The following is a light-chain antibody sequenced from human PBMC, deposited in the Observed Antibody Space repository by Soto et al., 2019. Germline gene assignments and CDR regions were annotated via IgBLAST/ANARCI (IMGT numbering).Light chain of an antibody. V-gene: IGLV2-8*01. Sequence: QSVLTQPPSASGSPGQSVAISCTGTSSDVGGYNYVSWYQQHPGNAPKLMIYEVNKRPSGVPDRFSGSKSGNTASLTASGLQAEDEADYYCSSYAGSSNVFGTGTKVTVL. CDR1: SSDVGGYNY. CDR3: SSYAGSSNV. J-gene: IGLJ1*01. CDR2: EVN.